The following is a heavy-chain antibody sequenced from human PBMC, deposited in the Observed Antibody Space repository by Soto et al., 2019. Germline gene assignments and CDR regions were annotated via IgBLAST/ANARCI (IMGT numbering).Heavy chain of an antibody. V-gene: IGHV3-74*01. J-gene: IGHJ6*02. CDR1: GFTFSSYW. D-gene: IGHD1-26*01. Sequence: GGSLRLSCAASGFTFSSYWMHWVRQAPGKGLVWVSRINRDGSSTSYADSVKGRFTISRDNAKKTLYLQMNSLRAEDTAVYYCVRDSYSGTPGIYYGMDVWGQGTTVTVSS. CDR2: INRDGSST. CDR3: VRDSYSGTPGIYYGMDV.